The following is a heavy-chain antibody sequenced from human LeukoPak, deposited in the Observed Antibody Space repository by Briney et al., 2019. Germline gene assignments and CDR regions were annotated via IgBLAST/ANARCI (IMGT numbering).Heavy chain of an antibody. Sequence: GGSLRLSCAASGFTFSGNWMHWVRQAPGKGLVWVSRINEDGSTTNYADSVKGRSTIFRDNAKNTLYLQMNSLRAEDTAAYYCVRDLGGRSGHWGQGTLVTVSS. V-gene: IGHV3-74*01. CDR1: GFTFSGNW. CDR2: INEDGSTT. D-gene: IGHD1-26*01. J-gene: IGHJ4*02. CDR3: VRDLGGRSGH.